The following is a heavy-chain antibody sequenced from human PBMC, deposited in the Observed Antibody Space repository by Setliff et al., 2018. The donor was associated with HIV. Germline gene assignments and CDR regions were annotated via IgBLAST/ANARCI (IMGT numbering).Heavy chain of an antibody. CDR2: IIPILDIA. CDR1: GVTFSSYA. J-gene: IGHJ4*02. D-gene: IGHD3-10*01. V-gene: IGHV1-69*10. CDR3: ARDLRGSWALDY. Sequence: GASVKVSCKASGVTFSSYAIAWVRQAPGQGLEWVGGIIPILDIANYAQRFQDRVTITADKSTSTAYMELTTLRSEDTAVYYCARDLRGSWALDYWGQGTLVTVSS.